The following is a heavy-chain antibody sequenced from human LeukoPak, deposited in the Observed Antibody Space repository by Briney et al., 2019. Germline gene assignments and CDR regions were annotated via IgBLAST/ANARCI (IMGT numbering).Heavy chain of an antibody. V-gene: IGHV4-39*01. CDR1: GGSISGDGYH. Sequence: SETLSLTCSVSGGSISGDGYHWGWIRRPPGKGLEWIGSIHYSGSTCYKTSLKSRVTIDVDTSKNQFSLKLSSVTAADTAVYYRARTSHSGYMVRGVLYYGMDVWGQGTTVTVSS. D-gene: IGHD3-10*01. CDR3: ARTSHSGYMVRGVLYYGMDV. CDR2: IHYSGST. J-gene: IGHJ6*02.